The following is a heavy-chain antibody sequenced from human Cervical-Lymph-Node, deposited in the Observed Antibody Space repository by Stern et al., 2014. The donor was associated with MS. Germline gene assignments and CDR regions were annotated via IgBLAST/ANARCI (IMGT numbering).Heavy chain of an antibody. CDR3: ARGYHSFDV. V-gene: IGHV3-72*01. J-gene: IGHJ6*02. CDR1: GFTSSDHY. Sequence: EVQLEESGGGLVQPGGSLRLSCAASGFTSSDHYMDWVRQAPGQGLEWVGRTRNKANGYTTVYAASVAGRFAISRDDSENSLYLQMNSLKIEDTAVYYCARGYHSFDVWGQGTTVTVSS. D-gene: IGHD1-26*01. CDR2: TRNKANGYTT.